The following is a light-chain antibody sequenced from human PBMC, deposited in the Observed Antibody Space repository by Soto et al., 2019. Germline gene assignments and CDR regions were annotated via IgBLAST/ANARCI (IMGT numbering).Light chain of an antibody. J-gene: IGKJ5*01. CDR3: QQRSNWPPIT. CDR1: QSVSSSF. Sequence: EIVLTRSPGTRTLSPGERATLSCRASQSVSSSFLAWYQQRPGQAPRLLIYRASTRATGIPARFSGSGSGTEFTLTISSLEPEDFAVYYCQQRSNWPPITFGQGTRLEI. V-gene: IGKV3-11*01. CDR2: RAS.